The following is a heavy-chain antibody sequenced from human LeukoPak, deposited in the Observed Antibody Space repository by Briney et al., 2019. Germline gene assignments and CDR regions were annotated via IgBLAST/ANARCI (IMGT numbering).Heavy chain of an antibody. J-gene: IGHJ6*02. D-gene: IGHD4-23*01. V-gene: IGHV4-59*01. CDR3: ARVGYDYGGNPDYYYYGMDV. CDR2: IYYSGST. CDR1: GGSISSYY. Sequence: TASETLSLTCTVSGGSISSYYWSWIRQPPGKGLEWIGYIYYSGSTNYNPSLKSRVTISVDTSKNQFSLKLSSVTAADTAVYYCARVGYDYGGNPDYYYYGMDVWGQGTTVTVSS.